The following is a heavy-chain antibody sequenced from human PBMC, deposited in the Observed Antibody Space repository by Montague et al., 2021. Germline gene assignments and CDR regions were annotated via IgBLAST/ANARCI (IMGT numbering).Heavy chain of an antibody. D-gene: IGHD2-8*01. J-gene: IGHJ4*02. CDR3: ARLDIVLIYWGFDH. CDR1: GGSISSSNYH. V-gene: IGHV4-39*01. Sequence: SETRSLTCIVSGGSISSSNYHWGWIRQPPGKGLEWIGSITYTGNTYYNPSLKSRVTMSVDTSRNQFSLKLTSVTAADTAVYYCARLDIVLIYWGFDHWGQGTLVTVSS. CDR2: ITYTGNT.